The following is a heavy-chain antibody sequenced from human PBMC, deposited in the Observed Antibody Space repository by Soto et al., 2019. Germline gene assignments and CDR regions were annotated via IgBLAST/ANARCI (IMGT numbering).Heavy chain of an antibody. CDR1: GGTFSSYA. CDR2: IIPIFGTA. D-gene: IGHD6-13*01. J-gene: IGHJ4*02. V-gene: IGHV1-69*13. CDR3: ARVGMQQLDKYYFDY. Sequence: SVKVSCKASGGTFSSYAISWVRQAPGQGLEWMGGIIPIFGTANYAQKFQGRVTITADESTSTAYMELSSLRSEDTAVYYCARVGMQQLDKYYFDYWGQGTLVTVSS.